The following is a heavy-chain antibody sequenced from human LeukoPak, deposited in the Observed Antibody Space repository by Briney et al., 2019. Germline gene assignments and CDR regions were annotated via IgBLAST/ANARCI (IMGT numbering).Heavy chain of an antibody. CDR3: ARHYDSSSSVGAFDI. CDR1: GGSISSSSYY. V-gene: IGHV4-61*05. J-gene: IGHJ3*02. Sequence: SETLSLTCTVSGGSISSSSYYWTWIRQPPGKGLEWIGYIFYSGSTNYNPSLKSRVTISVDTSKNQFSLKLSSVTAADTAVYYCARHYDSSSSVGAFDIWGQGTMVTVSS. D-gene: IGHD3-22*01. CDR2: IFYSGST.